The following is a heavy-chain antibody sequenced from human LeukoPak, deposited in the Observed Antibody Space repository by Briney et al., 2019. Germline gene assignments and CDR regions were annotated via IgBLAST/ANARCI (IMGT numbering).Heavy chain of an antibody. J-gene: IGHJ4*02. CDR1: GYTLTELS. CDR3: ASQPLYSGSHFDY. V-gene: IGHV1-24*01. D-gene: IGHD1-26*01. Sequence: ASVKVPCKVSGYTLTELSMHWVRQAPGKGLEWMGGFDPEDGETIYAQKFQGRVTMTEDTSTDTAYMELSSLRSEDTAVYYCASQPLYSGSHFDYWGQGTLVTVSS. CDR2: FDPEDGET.